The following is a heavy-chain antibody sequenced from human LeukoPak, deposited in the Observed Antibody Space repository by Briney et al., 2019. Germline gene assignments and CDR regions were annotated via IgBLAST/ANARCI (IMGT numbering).Heavy chain of an antibody. V-gene: IGHV1-46*01. CDR3: ARGIWGSYRYTSVY. J-gene: IGHJ4*02. CDR2: LNPSGDST. Sequence: ASVKVSCKASGYTFTSYYIHWVRQAPGQGLEWMGILNPSGDSTGYTQKFQDRDTMSRDPSTSTAYMAMSRLRSEDTPVYYCARGIWGSYRYTSVYWGQGTLVTVSS. CDR1: GYTFTSYY. D-gene: IGHD3-16*02.